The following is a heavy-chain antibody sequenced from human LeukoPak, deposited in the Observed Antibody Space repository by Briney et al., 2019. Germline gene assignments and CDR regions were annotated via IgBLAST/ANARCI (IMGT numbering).Heavy chain of an antibody. CDR1: GYTSTSYA. CDR3: ARYGGGAGTGLVSYYYMDV. CDR2: NTANNGNT. D-gene: IGHD6-19*01. J-gene: IGHJ6*03. V-gene: IGHV1-18*01. Sequence: SVKLSCTASGYTSTSYATSCVRHAPGPGLEWMGWNTANNGNTNSAQTLQGRVTMATDAATSTADMELRSLRSDDTAVYYCARYGGGAGTGLVSYYYMDVWGKGTTVTVSS.